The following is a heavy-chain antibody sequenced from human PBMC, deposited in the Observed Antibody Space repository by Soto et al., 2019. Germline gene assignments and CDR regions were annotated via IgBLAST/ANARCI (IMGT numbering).Heavy chain of an antibody. Sequence: QVQLVESGGGLVKPGGSLRLSCTASGFAFSEYNMNWLRQAPGKGLEWVSFINEGASGIYYADSVRGRFTASRDNSKNSLYLQMNGLRADDTAIYYCATDYSRGLSHWGRGTLVTVSS. CDR3: ATDYSRGLSH. J-gene: IGHJ4*02. CDR2: INEGASGI. D-gene: IGHD1-26*01. V-gene: IGHV3-11*01. CDR1: GFAFSEYN.